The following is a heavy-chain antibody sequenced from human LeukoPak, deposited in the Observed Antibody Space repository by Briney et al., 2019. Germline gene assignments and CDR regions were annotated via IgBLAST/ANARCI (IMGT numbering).Heavy chain of an antibody. Sequence: SETLSLTCAVYGGSFSGYYWSWIRQPPGKGLEWIGEINHSGSTNYNPSLKSRVTISVDTSKNQFSLKLSSVTAADTAVYYCARGYSSGYRYYYYYYMDVWGEGTTVTVSS. CDR2: INHSGST. V-gene: IGHV4-34*01. J-gene: IGHJ6*03. D-gene: IGHD3-22*01. CDR1: GGSFSGYY. CDR3: ARGYSSGYRYYYYYYMDV.